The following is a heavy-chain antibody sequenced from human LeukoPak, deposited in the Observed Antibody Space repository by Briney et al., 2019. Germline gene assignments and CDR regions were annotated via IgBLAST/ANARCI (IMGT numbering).Heavy chain of an antibody. J-gene: IGHJ4*02. CDR2: TYYRSKWYN. V-gene: IGHV6-1*01. CDR3: ARSYRSSGWYLY. Sequence: HSQTLSLTCALSGDIFSSNSAAWNWIRQSPSRGLEWLERTYYRSKWYNDYAVSVKSRITINPDTSKNQFSLQLNSVTPEDTAVYYCARSYRSSGWYLYWGQGTLVTVSS. CDR1: GDIFSSNSAA. D-gene: IGHD6-19*01.